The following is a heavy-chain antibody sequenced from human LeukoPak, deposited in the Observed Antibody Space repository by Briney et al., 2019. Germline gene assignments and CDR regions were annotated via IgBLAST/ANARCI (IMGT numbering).Heavy chain of an antibody. CDR1: GFTFSSYE. J-gene: IGHJ4*02. CDR2: ISSSGSTI. Sequence: GGSLRLSCAASGFTFSSYEMNWVRQAPGKGLEWVSYISSSGSTIYYADSVKGRFTISRDNSKNTLYLQMNSLRAEDTAVYYCARGTSSLYFQLYFDYWGQGTLVTVSS. CDR3: ARGTSSLYFQLYFDY. D-gene: IGHD3-22*01. V-gene: IGHV3-48*03.